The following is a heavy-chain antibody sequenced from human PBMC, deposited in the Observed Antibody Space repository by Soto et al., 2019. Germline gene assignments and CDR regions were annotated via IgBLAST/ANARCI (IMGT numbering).Heavy chain of an antibody. J-gene: IGHJ6*02. V-gene: IGHV1-46*01. CDR3: ARGGSAAAGTRDYYYYYGMDV. CDR1: GYTFTSYD. D-gene: IGHD6-13*01. CDR2: INPSGGST. Sequence: QVQLVQSGAEVKKPGASVKVSCKASGYTFTSYDMHWVRQAPGQGLEWMGIINPSGGSTSYAQKFQGRVTMTRDTSTSTVYMELSSLRSEDTAVYYCARGGSAAAGTRDYYYYYGMDVWGQGTTVTVSS.